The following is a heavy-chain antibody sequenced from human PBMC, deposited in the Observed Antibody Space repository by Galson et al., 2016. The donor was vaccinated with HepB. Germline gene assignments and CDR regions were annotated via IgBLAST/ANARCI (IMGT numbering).Heavy chain of an antibody. V-gene: IGHV3-30*18. D-gene: IGHD5-12*01. J-gene: IGHJ6*02. Sequence: SLRLSCAASGLTFSSYGMHWVRQAPGKGPEWVAVILYDGSNKYYADSVKGRFTISRDNSKNTLYLQMNSLRAEDTAVYYCAKDRNRYDFYSMDVWGQGTTVTVSS. CDR1: GLTFSSYG. CDR2: ILYDGSNK. CDR3: AKDRNRYDFYSMDV.